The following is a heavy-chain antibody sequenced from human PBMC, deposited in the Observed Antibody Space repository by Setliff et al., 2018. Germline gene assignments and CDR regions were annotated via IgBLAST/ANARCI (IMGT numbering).Heavy chain of an antibody. D-gene: IGHD2-15*01. Sequence: GASLKISCAASAFTSSTYRMHWVRQAPGMGLAWVAVIWKDGGEKYYADSVKGRFTISRDNSKNTLYLQMNSLSAEDTAVYYCARTCSGSTCHSGLDYWGQGIPVTVSS. CDR1: AFTSSTYR. V-gene: IGHV3-33*08. CDR2: IWKDGGEK. J-gene: IGHJ4*02. CDR3: ARTCSGSTCHSGLDY.